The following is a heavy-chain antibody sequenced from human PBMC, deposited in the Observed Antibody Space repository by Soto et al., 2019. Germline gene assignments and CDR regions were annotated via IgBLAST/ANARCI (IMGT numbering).Heavy chain of an antibody. D-gene: IGHD2-15*01. CDR2: INHSGST. CDR3: ARGYCSGGSCYLRYFDY. V-gene: IGHV4-34*01. CDR1: GGSFSGYY. Sequence: SETLSLTCAVYGGSFSGYYWSWIRQPPGKGLEWIGEINHSGSTNYNPSLKSRVTISVDTSKNQFSLKLSSVTAADTAVYYCARGYCSGGSCYLRYFDYWGQGTLVTVSS. J-gene: IGHJ4*02.